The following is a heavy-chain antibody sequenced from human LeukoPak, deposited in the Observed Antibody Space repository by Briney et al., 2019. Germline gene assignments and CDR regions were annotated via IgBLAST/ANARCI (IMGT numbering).Heavy chain of an antibody. CDR2: IYSDATT. J-gene: IGHJ4*02. CDR3: ARMLGGGYTGLFDS. Sequence: GGSLRLSCAASGFTVSTNYVSWVRQAPGKGLEWVTIIYSDATTSYADSVRGRFTISRDNSKNTVYLQMNSLSGDDTAVYFCARMLGGGYTGLFDSWGQGTLVTVSS. V-gene: IGHV3-53*01. CDR1: GFTVSTNY. D-gene: IGHD3-10*02.